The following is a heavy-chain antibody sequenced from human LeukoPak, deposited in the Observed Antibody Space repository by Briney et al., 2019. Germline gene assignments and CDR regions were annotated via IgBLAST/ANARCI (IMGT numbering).Heavy chain of an antibody. CDR3: ARYNYDNSGYSFDY. J-gene: IGHJ4*02. CDR1: GGSISSDY. V-gene: IGHV4-59*01. D-gene: IGHD3-22*01. Sequence: SETLSLTCTVSGGSISSDYWSWIRQPPGKGLEWVGYICYSGSTNYNPSLKSRVTMSVDTSKNQFSLRLSSVTAADTAVYYCARYNYDNSGYSFDYWGQGTLVTVSS. CDR2: ICYSGST.